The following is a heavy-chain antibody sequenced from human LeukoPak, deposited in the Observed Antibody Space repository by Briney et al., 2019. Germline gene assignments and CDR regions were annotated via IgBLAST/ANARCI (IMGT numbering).Heavy chain of an antibody. CDR2: LSVSVGNT. J-gene: IGHJ4*02. CDR1: GLTFSSYA. D-gene: IGHD2-2*01. Sequence: GGSLRLSCVFPGLTFSSYAMSWVRQAPGKGLESVSALSVSVGNTYYVDTVKGRFTISRDNSNNTLYLQLNSLRAEDTAVYYCAKRYCSSSSCSLFDYWGQGTLVTVSS. V-gene: IGHV3-23*01. CDR3: AKRYCSSSSCSLFDY.